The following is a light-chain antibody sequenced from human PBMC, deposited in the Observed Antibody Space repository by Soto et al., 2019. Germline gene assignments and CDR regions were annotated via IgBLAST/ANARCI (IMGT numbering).Light chain of an antibody. V-gene: IGKV1-39*01. J-gene: IGKJ4*01. CDR3: QQSYSNRLT. CDR1: QSISSY. CDR2: AAS. Sequence: DIQMNQSPYSLSASVGDRVTITCRASQSISSYLNWYQQKPGQAPKLLIYAASSLQSGVPSRFSGSGSGTDFTLTISSLQPEDFATYYCQQSYSNRLTFGGGTNVEIK.